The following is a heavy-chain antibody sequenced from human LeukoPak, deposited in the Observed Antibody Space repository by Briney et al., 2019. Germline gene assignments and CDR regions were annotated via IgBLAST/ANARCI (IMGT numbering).Heavy chain of an antibody. Sequence: GSLRLSCVASGFTFTGHSMHWVLQAPGKGLEWVAVVANDEKTIFYADSLKGRFTVSRDNSKNTVYLQMNSLRDEDTAVYYCAREKQSGGTPFDYWGQGSLVTVSP. CDR2: VANDEKTI. CDR3: AREKQSGGTPFDY. CDR1: GFTFTGHS. D-gene: IGHD1-26*01. J-gene: IGHJ4*02. V-gene: IGHV3-30*04.